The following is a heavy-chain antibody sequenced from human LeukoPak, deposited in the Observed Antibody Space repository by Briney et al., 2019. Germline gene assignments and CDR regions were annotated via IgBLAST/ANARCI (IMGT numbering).Heavy chain of an antibody. V-gene: IGHV3-30-3*01. J-gene: IGHJ3*02. D-gene: IGHD3-10*01. CDR1: GFTFNNYA. CDR3: ARWGSGDRFDI. Sequence: PGRSLRLSRAASGFTFNNYAIHWVRQAPGKGVEWGAIILFDGGNKYYADSVKGRFTISRDNSKNTLYLQMNSMRAEDTAVYYCARWGSGDRFDIWGQGTMVTVSS. CDR2: ILFDGGNK.